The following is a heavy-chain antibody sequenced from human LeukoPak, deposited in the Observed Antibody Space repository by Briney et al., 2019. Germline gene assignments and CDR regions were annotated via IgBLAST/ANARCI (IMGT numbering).Heavy chain of an antibody. CDR1: GFTFSSYS. Sequence: GGSLRLSCTASGFTFSSYSMSWVRQAPGKGLEWVSSISSSSSYIYYADSVKGRFTISRDNSKNTLYLQMNSLRAEDTAVYYCAKKNWGEDFDYWGQGTLVTVSS. CDR3: AKKNWGEDFDY. D-gene: IGHD7-27*01. CDR2: ISSSSSYI. V-gene: IGHV3-21*04. J-gene: IGHJ4*02.